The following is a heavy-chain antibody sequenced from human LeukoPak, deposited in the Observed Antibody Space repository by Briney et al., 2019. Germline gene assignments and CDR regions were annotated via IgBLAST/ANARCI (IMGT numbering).Heavy chain of an antibody. Sequence: SETLSLTCAVSSDSISSCDWWGWVRQTPGKGLEWIGEVDQSGSAKYNPSLKSRVTISVDKSKNQISLKLSSVTAADTAIYYCVVDLYYHTLWGQGTLVTVSS. CDR2: VDQSGSA. CDR1: SDSISSCDW. J-gene: IGHJ4*02. D-gene: IGHD3-22*01. V-gene: IGHV4-4*02. CDR3: VVDLYYHTL.